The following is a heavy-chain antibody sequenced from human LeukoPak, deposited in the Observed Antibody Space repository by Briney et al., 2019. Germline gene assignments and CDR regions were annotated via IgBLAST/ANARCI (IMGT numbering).Heavy chain of an antibody. V-gene: IGHV4-39*01. D-gene: IGHD3-10*01. Sequence: KPSETLSLTCTVSGGSISRSSYYWGWIRQPPGKGLEWIATIYYSGSTYYNPSLKSRVTISADTPKNQFSLKLSSVTAADTAVYYCARLTSGHFDYWGQGTLVTVSS. J-gene: IGHJ4*02. CDR3: ARLTSGHFDY. CDR1: GGSISRSSYY. CDR2: IYYSGST.